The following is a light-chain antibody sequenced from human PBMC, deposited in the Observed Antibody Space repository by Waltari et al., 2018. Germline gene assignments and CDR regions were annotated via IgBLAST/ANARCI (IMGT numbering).Light chain of an antibody. J-gene: IGLJ3*02. CDR2: LNSDGSH. CDR3: QTWDTDIRV. CDR1: SGHSSYA. Sequence: QLVLTQSPSASASLGASVKLTCTLSSGHSSYAIAWHQQQPEKGPRFLMKLNSDGSHSKGDGIPARFSCSSSGTERYLTISSLQSEDEADYYCQTWDTDIRVFGGGTELTVL. V-gene: IGLV4-69*01.